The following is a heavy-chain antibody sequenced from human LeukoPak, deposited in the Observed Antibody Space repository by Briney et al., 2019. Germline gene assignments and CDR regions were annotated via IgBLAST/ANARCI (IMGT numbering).Heavy chain of an antibody. CDR2: INWNGGST. CDR1: GFTFDYCG. CDR3: ARDRYYDTSGFLDY. V-gene: IGHV3-20*04. D-gene: IGHD3-22*01. J-gene: IGHJ4*02. Sequence: PGGSLRLSCAGSGFTFDYCGMTWVRQAPGKGLEWVSGINWNGGSTDYADSVNGRFTISRDNAKNSLYLQMNSLRAEDTALYYCARDRYYDTSGFLDYWGQGTLVTVPS.